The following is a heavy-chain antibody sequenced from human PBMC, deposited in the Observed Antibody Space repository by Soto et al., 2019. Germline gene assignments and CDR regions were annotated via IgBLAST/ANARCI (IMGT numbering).Heavy chain of an antibody. V-gene: IGHV1-58*01. D-gene: IGHD3-22*01. CDR2: IVVGSGNT. Sequence: ASVKVCCKDSGFTFTSSAVQWVRQARGQRLEWIGWIVVGSGNTNYAQKFQERVTITRDMSTSTAYMELSSLRSEDTAVYYCAASYRNYYDSSGYLFDYWGQRTLVTVSS. CDR1: GFTFTSSA. J-gene: IGHJ4*02. CDR3: AASYRNYYDSSGYLFDY.